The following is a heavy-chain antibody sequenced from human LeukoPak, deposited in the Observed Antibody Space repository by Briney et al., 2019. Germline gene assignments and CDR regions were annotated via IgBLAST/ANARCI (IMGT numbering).Heavy chain of an antibody. D-gene: IGHD2-15*01. CDR1: GFTFSSYW. CDR2: INQDGSEK. V-gene: IGHV3-7*01. CDR3: ARYCSGGSCYDH. J-gene: IGHJ5*02. Sequence: GGSLRLSCAASGFTFSSYWMSWVRQAPGKGLEWVANINQDGSEKYYVDSVKGRFTVSRDNAKKSLYLQMNSLRAEDTAVYYCARYCSGGSCYDHWGQGTLVTVSS.